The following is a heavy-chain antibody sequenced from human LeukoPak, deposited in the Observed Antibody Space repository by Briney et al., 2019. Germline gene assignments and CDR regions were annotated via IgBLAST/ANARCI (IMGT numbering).Heavy chain of an antibody. Sequence: PGGSQRLSCAASGFTFSSYAMSWVRQAPGKGLEWVSGISGSGPYTFYTDSVKGRFTISRDSSKNTLYLQMNSLRAEDTALYYCAKHGYCSGISCFFDFWGQGTLVTVSS. D-gene: IGHD2-2*03. CDR3: AKHGYCSGISCFFDF. J-gene: IGHJ4*02. V-gene: IGHV3-23*01. CDR1: GFTFSSYA. CDR2: ISGSGPYT.